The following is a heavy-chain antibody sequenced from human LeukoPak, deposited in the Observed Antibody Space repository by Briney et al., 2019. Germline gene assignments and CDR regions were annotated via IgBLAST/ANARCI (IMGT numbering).Heavy chain of an antibody. D-gene: IGHD2-15*01. J-gene: IGHJ4*02. CDR1: GFTFSSYA. CDR2: ISGSGGST. V-gene: IGHV3-23*01. CDR3: AKGALVVVVAATPRDVVDY. Sequence: GGSLRLSCAASGFTFSSYAMTWVRQAPGKGLEWVSGISGSGGSTYYADSVKGRFTISRDNSKNTLYLQMNSLRVEDTAVFYCAKGALVVVVAATPRDVVDYWGQGTLVTVSS.